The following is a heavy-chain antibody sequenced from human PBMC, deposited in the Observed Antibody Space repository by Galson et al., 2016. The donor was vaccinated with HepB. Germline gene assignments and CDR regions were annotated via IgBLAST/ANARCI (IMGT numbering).Heavy chain of an antibody. CDR3: EKGTYYYDISGEAFDI. V-gene: IGHV6-1*01. J-gene: IGHJ3*02. CDR2: TYYRSKWYN. Sequence: CAISGDSVSSNTAAWNWIRQSPSRGLEWLGRTYYRSKWYNDYAVSVKSRITINPDTSKNQFSLQLNSVTPEDTAVYYCEKGTYYYDISGEAFDIWGQGTMVTVSS. CDR1: GDSVSSNTAA. D-gene: IGHD3-22*01.